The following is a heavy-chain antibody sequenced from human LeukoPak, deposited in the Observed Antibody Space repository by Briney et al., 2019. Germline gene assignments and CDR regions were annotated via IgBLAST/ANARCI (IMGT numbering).Heavy chain of an antibody. J-gene: IGHJ4*02. Sequence: PGGSLRLSCAASGFTFSSYGMHWVRQAPGKGLEYVSAISSHGGSTYYANSVKGRFTISRDNAKNSLYLQMNSLRAEDTAVYYCARRSPYSSSRIPDYWGQGTLVTVSS. CDR1: GFTFSSYG. CDR2: ISSHGGST. CDR3: ARRSPYSSSRIPDY. V-gene: IGHV3-64*01. D-gene: IGHD6-6*01.